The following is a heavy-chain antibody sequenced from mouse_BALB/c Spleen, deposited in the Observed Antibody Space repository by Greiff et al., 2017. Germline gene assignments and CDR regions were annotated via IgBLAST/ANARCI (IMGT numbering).Heavy chain of an antibody. D-gene: IGHD2-1*01. V-gene: IGHV1-84*02. CDR3: ARSYGNYGALFDY. CDR2: IYPGSGNT. Sequence: QVQLKESGPELVKPGASVKISCKASGYTFTDYYINWVKQKPGQGLEWIGWIYPGSGNTKYNEKFKGKATLTVDTSSSTAYMQLSSLTSEDTAVYFCARSYGNYGALFDYWGQGTTLTVSS. J-gene: IGHJ2*01. CDR1: GYTFTDYY.